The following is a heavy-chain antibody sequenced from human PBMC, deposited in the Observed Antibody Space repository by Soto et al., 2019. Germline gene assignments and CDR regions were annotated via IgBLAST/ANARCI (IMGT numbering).Heavy chain of an antibody. CDR1: GYTFTGYY. J-gene: IGHJ5*02. CDR2: INPNSGGT. D-gene: IGHD3-22*01. Sequence: GASVKVSCKASGYTFTGYYMHWVRQAPGQGLEWMGWINPNSGGTNYAQKFQGWVTMTRDTSISTAYMELSRLRSDDTAVYYCARGPYYYDSSGYYNWFDPWGQGTLVTVSS. V-gene: IGHV1-2*04. CDR3: ARGPYYYDSSGYYNWFDP.